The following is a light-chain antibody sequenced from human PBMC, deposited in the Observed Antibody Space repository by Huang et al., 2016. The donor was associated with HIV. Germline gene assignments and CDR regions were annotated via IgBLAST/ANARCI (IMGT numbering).Light chain of an antibody. CDR3: QQRSNWPPGAT. CDR1: QSISSY. Sequence: EIVLTQTPAILSLSPGETATLSCRASQSISSYLAWYQHNPGQAPSRLIYDRSIRATDIPAMFSGSGSGTDVTLTIFSLETEDFAVYYCQQRSNWPPGATFGQGTRLEIK. J-gene: IGKJ2*01. V-gene: IGKV3-11*01. CDR2: DRS.